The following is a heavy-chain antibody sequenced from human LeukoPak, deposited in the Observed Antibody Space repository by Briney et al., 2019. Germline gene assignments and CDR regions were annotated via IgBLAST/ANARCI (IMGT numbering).Heavy chain of an antibody. V-gene: IGHV3-23*01. CDR1: GFTFSSYA. CDR2: ISGSGGST. D-gene: IGHD6-19*01. J-gene: IGHJ4*02. CDR3: AREWSSGWPSFDY. Sequence: GGSLRLSCAASGFTFSSYAMSWVRQAPGKGLEWVSAISGSGGSTYYADSVKGRFSISRDNAKNSLYLQMNSLRAEDTAVYYCAREWSSGWPSFDYWGQGSQVAVSS.